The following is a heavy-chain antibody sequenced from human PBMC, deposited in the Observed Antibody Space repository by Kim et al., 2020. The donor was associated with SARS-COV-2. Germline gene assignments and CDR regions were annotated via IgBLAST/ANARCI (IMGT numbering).Heavy chain of an antibody. CDR3: AKDPNYDTLFDP. V-gene: IGHV3-30*18. D-gene: IGHD3-9*01. Sequence: GGSLRLSCAASGFTFSSYGMHWVRQAPGKGLEWVAVISYDGSNKYYADSVKGRFTISRDNSKNTLYLQMNSLRAEDTAVYYCAKDPNYDTLFDPWGQGTLVTVSS. CDR1: GFTFSSYG. J-gene: IGHJ5*02. CDR2: ISYDGSNK.